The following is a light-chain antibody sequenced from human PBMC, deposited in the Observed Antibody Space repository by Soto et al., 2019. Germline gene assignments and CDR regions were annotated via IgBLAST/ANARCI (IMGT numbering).Light chain of an antibody. CDR3: QQRSNWPPT. CDR1: QNVGND. CDR2: SAS. V-gene: IGKV3-11*01. Sequence: EIVLTQSPATLSLSPGERATHSCRASQNVGNDLVWYRQKRGQAPRLLIYSASNRATGIPARFSGSGSGTDFTLTISSLEPEDFAAYYCQQRSNWPPTFGGGTKVEIK. J-gene: IGKJ4*01.